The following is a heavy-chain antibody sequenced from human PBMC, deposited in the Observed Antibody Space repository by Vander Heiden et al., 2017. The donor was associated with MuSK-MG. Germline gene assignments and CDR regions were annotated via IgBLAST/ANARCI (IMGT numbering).Heavy chain of an antibody. CDR3: ARDYSGKPFDY. V-gene: IGHV3-48*03. Sequence: EVQLVESGGGLVQPGGSLRLSCAASGFTFSSYEMNWVRQAPGKGLEWVSYISSSGSTIYYADSVKGRFTISRDNTRDSLYLQMHGLRAEDTAVYYCARDYSGKPFDYWGQGTLVTVSS. J-gene: IGHJ4*02. CDR2: ISSSGSTI. CDR1: GFTFSSYE. D-gene: IGHD4-4*01.